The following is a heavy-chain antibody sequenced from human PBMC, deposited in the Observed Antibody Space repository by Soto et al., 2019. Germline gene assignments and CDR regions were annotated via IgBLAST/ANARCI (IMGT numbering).Heavy chain of an antibody. Sequence: ASVKVSCKASGYTFTNYGISWVRQAPGQGLEWLGWISPYNDDTKYAQMLQGRVTMTTDTSSRTAYMALRSLRSDDTAVYFCARGGYYDSSGSRNYHYYGMDVWGQGTTVTVSS. J-gene: IGHJ6*02. CDR2: ISPYNDDT. CDR1: GYTFTNYG. D-gene: IGHD3-22*01. V-gene: IGHV1-18*01. CDR3: ARGGYYDSSGSRNYHYYGMDV.